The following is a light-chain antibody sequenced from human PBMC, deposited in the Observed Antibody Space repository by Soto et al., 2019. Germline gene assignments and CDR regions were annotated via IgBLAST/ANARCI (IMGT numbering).Light chain of an antibody. J-gene: IGLJ1*01. V-gene: IGLV2-14*01. CDR3: SSYTSSSSYV. CDR1: SSEVGGYNY. Sequence: QSVLTHPASVSGSPGQSMTISCTGPSSEVGGYNYVAWYQQHPGKAPKRMIYDVSNRPSGVSNRFSGSKSGNTASLTISGLQAEDEADYYCSSYTSSSSYVFGTGPKVTV. CDR2: DVS.